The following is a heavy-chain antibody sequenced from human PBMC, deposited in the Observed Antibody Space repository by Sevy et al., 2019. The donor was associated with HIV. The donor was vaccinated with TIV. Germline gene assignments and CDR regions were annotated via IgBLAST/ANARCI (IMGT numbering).Heavy chain of an antibody. CDR3: ARDRGFSSTSEYGMDV. Sequence: ASVKVSCKASGGTFNSFAIIWVRQAPGQGLEWMGGIIPPFGTTNYAQNFQGRVTITADDSTTTGYMGMSSLRYDDTAVYYCARDRGFSSTSEYGMDVWGQGTTVTVSS. J-gene: IGHJ6*02. CDR2: IIPPFGTT. D-gene: IGHD2-2*01. V-gene: IGHV1-69*13. CDR1: GGTFNSFA.